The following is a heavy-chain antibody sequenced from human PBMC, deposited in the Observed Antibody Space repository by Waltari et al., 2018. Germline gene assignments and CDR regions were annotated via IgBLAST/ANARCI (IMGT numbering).Heavy chain of an antibody. J-gene: IGHJ4*02. CDR2: VDPEDGET. CDR3: ATGPRPHYDSSGYYPDY. CDR1: GYTFTDYY. D-gene: IGHD3-22*01. V-gene: IGHV1-69-2*01. Sequence: EVQLVQSGAEVKKPGPTVKISCKASGYTFTDYYMHWVQQAPGKGLEWMGRVDPEDGETIYAEKFQGRVTITADTSTDTAYMELSSLRSEDTAVYYCATGPRPHYDSSGYYPDYWGQGTLVTVSS.